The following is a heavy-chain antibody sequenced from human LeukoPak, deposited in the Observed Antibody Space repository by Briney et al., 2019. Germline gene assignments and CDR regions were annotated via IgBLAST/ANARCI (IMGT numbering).Heavy chain of an antibody. D-gene: IGHD3-22*01. CDR3: ARDMFDSSGYYFGGSPIGMDV. CDR1: GFTFSSYF. CDR2: INSDGSSR. V-gene: IGHV3-74*01. J-gene: IGHJ6*02. Sequence: GGSLRLSCGASGFTFSSYFMHWVRQAPGRGLVWISRINSDGSSRSYADSVKGRFTISRDNAKNTLDLQMNSLRAEDTAVYYCARDMFDSSGYYFGGSPIGMDVWGQGTTVTVSS.